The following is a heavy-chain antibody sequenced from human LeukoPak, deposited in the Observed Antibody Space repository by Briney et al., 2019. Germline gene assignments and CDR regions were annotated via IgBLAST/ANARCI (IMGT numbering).Heavy chain of an antibody. CDR2: IDHSGYT. V-gene: IGHV4-59*01. D-gene: IGHD1-26*01. Sequence: WETLSLTCTVSGGSISSYYWSWIRQPPGKGLQWIGYIDHSGYTNYNRSLKSRVTISVDTSKNQFSLKLSSVTAADTAVYYCARVSGSYYPGWFDPWGQGTLVTVSS. J-gene: IGHJ5*02. CDR1: GGSISSYY. CDR3: ARVSGSYYPGWFDP.